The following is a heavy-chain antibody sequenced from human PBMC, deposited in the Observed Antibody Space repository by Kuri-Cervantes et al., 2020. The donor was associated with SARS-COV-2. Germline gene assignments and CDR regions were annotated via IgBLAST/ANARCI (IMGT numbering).Heavy chain of an antibody. CDR1: GYTFTSYG. Sequence: ASVKVSCKASGYTFTSYGISWVRQAPGQGLEWMGWISAYNGSTNYAQKLQGRVTMTTDTSTSTAYMELRSLRSDDTAVYYCARDMGDRLLWFGELLYWGQGTLVTVSS. CDR3: ARDMGDRLLWFGELLY. D-gene: IGHD3-10*01. J-gene: IGHJ4*02. CDR2: ISAYNGST. V-gene: IGHV1-18*04.